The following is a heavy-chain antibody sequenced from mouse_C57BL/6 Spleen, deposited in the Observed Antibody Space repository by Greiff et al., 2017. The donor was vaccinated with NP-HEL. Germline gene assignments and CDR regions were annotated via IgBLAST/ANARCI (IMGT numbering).Heavy chain of an antibody. D-gene: IGHD2-5*01. CDR2: INPSNGGT. V-gene: IGHV1-53*01. CDR1: GYTFTSYW. CDR3: ARGGSNFWYFDV. Sequence: QVQLQQPGTELVKPGASVKLSCKASGYTFTSYWMHWVKQRPGQGLEWIGNINPSNGGTNYNEKFKSKATLTVDKSSSTAYMQLSSLTSEDSAVYCCARGGSNFWYFDVWGTGTTVTVSS. J-gene: IGHJ1*03.